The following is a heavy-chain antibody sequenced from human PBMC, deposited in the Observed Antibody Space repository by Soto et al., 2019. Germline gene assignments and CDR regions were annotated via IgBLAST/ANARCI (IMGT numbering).Heavy chain of an antibody. Sequence: VGSLRLSCESSVFTFSGYWMSCVRHSPGKWLGWVADIKHDGSVQYYVDSVKGRFTISRDNAKKLLYLQMNGLRAEDTALYYCARATYSNAWYRFDLWGXGT. CDR3: ARATYSNAWYRFDL. J-gene: IGHJ4*02. V-gene: IGHV3-7*03. CDR2: IKHDGSVQ. CDR1: VFTFSGYW. D-gene: IGHD4-4*01.